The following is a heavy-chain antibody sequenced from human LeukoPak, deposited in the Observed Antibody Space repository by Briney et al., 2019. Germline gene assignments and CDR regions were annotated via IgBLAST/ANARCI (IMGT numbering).Heavy chain of an antibody. Sequence: PGGSLRLSCAASGFTFSSYSMNWVRQAPGKGLEWVSSISSSSSYIYYADSVKGRFTISRDNAKNSLYLQMNSLRAEDTAVYYCARDEGIAAAVIDYWGQGTLATVSS. CDR3: ARDEGIAAAVIDY. CDR1: GFTFSSYS. J-gene: IGHJ4*02. CDR2: ISSSSSYI. D-gene: IGHD6-13*01. V-gene: IGHV3-21*01.